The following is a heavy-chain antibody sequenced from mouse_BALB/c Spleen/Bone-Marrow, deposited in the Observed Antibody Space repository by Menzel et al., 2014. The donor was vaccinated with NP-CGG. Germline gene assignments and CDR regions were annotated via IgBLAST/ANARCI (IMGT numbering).Heavy chain of an antibody. CDR2: IWAGGST. D-gene: IGHD2-14*01. Sequence: VNVVESGPGLVAPSQSLSITCTVSGFSLTGYGVHWVRQPPGKGLEWLGVIWAGGSTNYNSALMSRLSISKDNSKSQVFLKMNSLQTDDTAMYYCARDFLYYRYDERIFDYWGQGTTLTVSS. CDR1: GFSLTGYG. J-gene: IGHJ2*01. CDR3: ARDFLYYRYDERIFDY. V-gene: IGHV2-9*02.